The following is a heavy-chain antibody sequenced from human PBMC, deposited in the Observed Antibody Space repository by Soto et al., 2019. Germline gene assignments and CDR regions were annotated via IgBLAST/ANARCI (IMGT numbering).Heavy chain of an antibody. V-gene: IGHV4-31*03. CDR3: ARLRIAENNYKWFDP. D-gene: IGHD1-20*01. J-gene: IGHJ5*02. CDR2: IYVTGAV. CDR1: GAALNSGNYY. Sequence: LSLTCSVSGAALNSGNYYWSWIRQVPGKGLEWIGHIYVTGAVDYNPSLRDRITISQDTSERQFSLNLRLVTAADTAVYYCARLRIAENNYKWFDPCGQGTLLTVSS.